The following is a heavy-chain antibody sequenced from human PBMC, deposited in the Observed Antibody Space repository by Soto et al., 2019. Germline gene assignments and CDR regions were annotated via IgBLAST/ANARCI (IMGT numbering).Heavy chain of an antibody. CDR1: GDSYSISTYS. D-gene: IGHD2-21*02. V-gene: IGHV4-30-2*01. CDR2: IYQSGVT. CDR3: VRTARQGAVAPHWFDR. J-gene: IGHJ5*02. Sequence: PSETLFLTCNMSGDSYSISTYSWSWIRQPPGKALQWIGFIYQSGVTSYNPSLASRVSISLDRSNNQCSLKLKSVTAADTAVYYCVRTARQGAVAPHWFDRWGQGTQVTVSS.